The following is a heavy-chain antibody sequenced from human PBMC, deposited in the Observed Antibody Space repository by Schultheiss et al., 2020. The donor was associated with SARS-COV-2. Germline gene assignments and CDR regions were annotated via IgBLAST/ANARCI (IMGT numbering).Heavy chain of an antibody. J-gene: IGHJ6*02. CDR2: IIPIFGTA. CDR3: AASLTGYRNYYYYGMDV. V-gene: IGHV1-69*13. D-gene: IGHD3-9*01. Sequence: SVKVSCKASGGTFSSYAISWVRQAPGQGLEWMGGIIPIFGTANYAQKFQGRVTITADESTSTAYMELSSLRSEDTAVYYCAASLTGYRNYYYYGMDVWGQGTTVTVSS. CDR1: GGTFSSYA.